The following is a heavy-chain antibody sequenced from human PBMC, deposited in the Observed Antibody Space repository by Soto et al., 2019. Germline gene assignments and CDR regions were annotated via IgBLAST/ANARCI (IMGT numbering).Heavy chain of an antibody. D-gene: IGHD4-17*01. Sequence: SVKVSCKASGGTFSSYAISWVRQAPGQGLEWMGGIIPIFGTANYAQKFQGRVTITADESTSTAYMELSSLRSEDTAVYYCTYGDYGSYYYYGMDVWGQGTTVTVSS. V-gene: IGHV1-69*13. CDR3: TYGDYGSYYYYGMDV. J-gene: IGHJ6*02. CDR1: GGTFSSYA. CDR2: IIPIFGTA.